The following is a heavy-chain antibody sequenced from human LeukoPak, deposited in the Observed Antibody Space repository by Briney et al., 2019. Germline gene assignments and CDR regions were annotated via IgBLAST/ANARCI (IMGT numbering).Heavy chain of an antibody. CDR2: IIPISGTT. J-gene: IGHJ5*02. V-gene: IGHV1-69*13. Sequence: SVKVSCKTSGGTFTSYAITWVRQAPGQGREWMGKIIPISGTTNYAQKFQGRVTFTADESTSTAYMELSSLRSEDTALYYCARKLRLGGNWFDPWGQGTLVTVSS. CDR3: ARKLRLGGNWFDP. CDR1: GGTFTSYA. D-gene: IGHD1-26*01.